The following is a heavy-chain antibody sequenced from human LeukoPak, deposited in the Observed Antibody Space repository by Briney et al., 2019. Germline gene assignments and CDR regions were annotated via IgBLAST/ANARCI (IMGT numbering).Heavy chain of an antibody. D-gene: IGHD3-22*01. CDR2: ISGSGGST. CDR3: AEAPYSITMIVVVLDAFDI. Sequence: GGSLRLSCAASGFTFSSYAMSWVRQAPGKGLEWVSAISGSGGSTYYADSVKGRFTISRDNSKNTLYLQMNSLRAEDTAVYYCAEAPYSITMIVVVLDAFDIWGQGTMVTVSS. V-gene: IGHV3-23*01. J-gene: IGHJ3*02. CDR1: GFTFSSYA.